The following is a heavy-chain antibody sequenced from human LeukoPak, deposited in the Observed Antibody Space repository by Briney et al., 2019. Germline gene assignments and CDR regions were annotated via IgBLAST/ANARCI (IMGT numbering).Heavy chain of an antibody. V-gene: IGHV3-7*01. Sequence: GGSLRLSCAASGFTFSTHWMSWVRQAPGKGLEWVANIKEDGSEKDYVDSVKGRFTVSRDNAKNSLYLQMNTLRAEDTAKYYCARLNYWGQGTLVTVSS. CDR3: ARLNY. J-gene: IGHJ4*02. CDR1: GFTFSTHW. CDR2: IKEDGSEK.